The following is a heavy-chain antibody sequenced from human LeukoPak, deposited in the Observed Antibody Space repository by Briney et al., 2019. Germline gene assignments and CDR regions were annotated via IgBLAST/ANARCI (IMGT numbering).Heavy chain of an antibody. J-gene: IGHJ6*03. D-gene: IGHD3-10*01. V-gene: IGHV3-23*01. Sequence: GGSLRLSCAASGFTFSSYAMSWVRQAPGKGLEWVSAISGSGGSTYYADSVKGRFTISRDNSKNTLYLQMNSLRAEDTAVYYCARDYAPRLPRGIGGPKEDDYMDVWGKGTTVTVSS. CDR2: ISGSGGST. CDR1: GFTFSSYA. CDR3: ARDYAPRLPRGIGGPKEDDYMDV.